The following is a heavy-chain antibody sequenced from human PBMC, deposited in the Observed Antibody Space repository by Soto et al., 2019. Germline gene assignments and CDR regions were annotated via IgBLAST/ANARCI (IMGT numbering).Heavy chain of an antibody. Sequence: GASVKVSCKASGGTFSSYAISWVRQAPGQGLEWMGGIVPIFGTANYAQKFQGRVTITADESTSTAYMELSSLRSEDTAVYYCARSYCSSTSCYSGFDPWGQGTLVTVSS. CDR1: GGTFSSYA. V-gene: IGHV1-69*13. CDR2: IVPIFGTA. D-gene: IGHD2-2*02. J-gene: IGHJ5*02. CDR3: ARSYCSSTSCYSGFDP.